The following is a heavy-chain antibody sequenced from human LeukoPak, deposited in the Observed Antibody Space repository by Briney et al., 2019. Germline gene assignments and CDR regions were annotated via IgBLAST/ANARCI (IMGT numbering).Heavy chain of an antibody. CDR2: ISSSSSYI. D-gene: IGHD3-10*01. J-gene: IGHJ5*02. Sequence: GGSLRLSCAASGFTFSSYSMNWVRQAPGKGLEWVSSISSSSSYIYYADSVKGRFTISRDNAKNSLYLQMNSLRAEDTAVYHCVRYYGQYNWFDPWGQGTLVTVSS. V-gene: IGHV3-21*01. CDR3: VRYYGQYNWFDP. CDR1: GFTFSSYS.